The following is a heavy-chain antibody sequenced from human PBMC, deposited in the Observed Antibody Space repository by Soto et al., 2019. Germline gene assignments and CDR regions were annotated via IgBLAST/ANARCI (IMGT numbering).Heavy chain of an antibody. CDR3: ARSSGYAKTLDQ. CDR1: GGSMNTFY. J-gene: IGHJ1*01. CDR2: IYFRGTT. D-gene: IGHD3-22*01. V-gene: IGHV4-59*01. Sequence: SETLSLTCTVSGGSMNTFYWSWVRQSPGKGLEWIGYIYFRGTTHYHPSLQSRVSISIDTSQNQFSLKLNSMTTADTAVYYCARSSGYAKTLDQWGQGTLVTVSS.